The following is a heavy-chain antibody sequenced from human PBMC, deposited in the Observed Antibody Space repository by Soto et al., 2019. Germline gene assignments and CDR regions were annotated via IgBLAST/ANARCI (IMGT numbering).Heavy chain of an antibody. CDR3: AKSSRYCSGGGCFYYFDY. D-gene: IGHD2-15*01. Sequence: EVQLLESGGGLVQPGGSLRLSCAASGFSIGSSAWTWVGQAPGKGLDWVSTIGGNGVTTFYADSVKGRFTISRDISRNTVFLQMSSLRAEDTALYYCAKSSRYCSGGGCFYYFDYWGQGTLVTVSS. V-gene: IGHV3-23*01. J-gene: IGHJ4*02. CDR1: GFSIGSSA. CDR2: IGGNGVTT.